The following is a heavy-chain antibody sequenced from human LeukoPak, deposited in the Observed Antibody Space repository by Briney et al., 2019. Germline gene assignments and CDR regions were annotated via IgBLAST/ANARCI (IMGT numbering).Heavy chain of an antibody. D-gene: IGHD3-22*01. CDR2: IYYRSKWYN. V-gene: IGHV6-1*01. CDR3: ARATYYYDSSGYYSLYYFDY. Sequence: SQTLSLTCAISGDSVSSNSAAWNWIRQSPSRGLEWLGRIYYRSKWYNDYAVSVKSRITINPDTSKNQFSLQLNSVAPEDTAVYYCARATYYYDSSGYYSLYYFDYWGQGTLVTVSS. CDR1: GDSVSSNSAA. J-gene: IGHJ4*02.